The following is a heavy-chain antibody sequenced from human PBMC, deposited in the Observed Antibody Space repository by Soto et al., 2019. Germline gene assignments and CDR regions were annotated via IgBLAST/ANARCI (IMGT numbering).Heavy chain of an antibody. Sequence: PGDSKKTSRKGAESSFTGYGTGGGRRMPGKGLEWMGIIYPGDSDTRYSPSFQGQVTISADKSISTAYLQWSSLKASDTAMYYCARQTYYYGSGSFKYFDYWGQGTLVTVSS. CDR1: ESSFTGYG. J-gene: IGHJ4*02. D-gene: IGHD3-10*01. CDR2: IYPGDSDT. CDR3: ARQTYYYGSGSFKYFDY. V-gene: IGHV5-51*01.